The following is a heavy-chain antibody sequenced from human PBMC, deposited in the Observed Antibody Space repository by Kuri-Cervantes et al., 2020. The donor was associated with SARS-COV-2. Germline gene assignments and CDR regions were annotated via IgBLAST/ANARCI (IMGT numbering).Heavy chain of an antibody. J-gene: IGHJ6*02. CDR3: AKSRSEGGGFFDYGVDV. Sequence: GESLKISCAASGFTFSNYGMHCVRQAPGKGLEWVALVSYDGSYKYYAGSVRGRFTISRDNSNKTVYLQMNSLRTEDTAVYYSAKSRSEGGGFFDYGVDVWGQGTTVTVSS. V-gene: IGHV3-30*18. D-gene: IGHD3-3*01. CDR2: VSYDGSYK. CDR1: GFTFSNYG.